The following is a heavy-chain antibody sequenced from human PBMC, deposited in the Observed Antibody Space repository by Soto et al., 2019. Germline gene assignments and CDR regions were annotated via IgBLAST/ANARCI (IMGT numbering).Heavy chain of an antibody. D-gene: IGHD2-15*01. Sequence: QVQLVQSGAEVKKPGASVKVSCKASGYTFTSYGISWVRQAPGQGLEWMGWISAYNGNTNYAQKLQGRVTMTTDTSTSTAYMELRSRRSDDTAVYYCARSPEGYCSGGSCYSMAVNWFDPWGQGTLVTVSS. CDR2: ISAYNGNT. CDR3: ARSPEGYCSGGSCYSMAVNWFDP. CDR1: GYTFTSYG. J-gene: IGHJ5*02. V-gene: IGHV1-18*01.